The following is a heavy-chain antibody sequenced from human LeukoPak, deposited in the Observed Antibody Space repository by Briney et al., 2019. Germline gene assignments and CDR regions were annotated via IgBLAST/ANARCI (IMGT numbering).Heavy chain of an antibody. CDR1: GFTFSSYA. J-gene: IGHJ4*02. CDR2: ISGSGGST. D-gene: IGHD1-26*01. V-gene: IGHV3-23*01. CDR3: AKLGRGSYYRSYFDY. Sequence: GGSLRLSCAASGFTFSSYAMSWVRQAPGKGLEWVSAISGSGGSTYYADSVKGRFTISRDNSKNTLYLQMNSLRAEDTAVYYCAKLGRGSYYRSYFDYWDQGTLVTVSS.